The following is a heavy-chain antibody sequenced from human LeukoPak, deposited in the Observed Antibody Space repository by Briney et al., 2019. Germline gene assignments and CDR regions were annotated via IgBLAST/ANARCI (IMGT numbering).Heavy chain of an antibody. V-gene: IGHV3-7*01. D-gene: IGHD3-3*01. Sequence: GGSLRFSCAASGFTFSSYWMSWVRQAPGKGLEWVANIKQDGSEKYYVDSVKGRFTISRDNAKNSLYLQMNSLRAEDTAVYFCARDGPYYDFWSGYYSYYFDYWGQGTLVTVSS. CDR3: ARDGPYYDFWSGYYSYYFDY. J-gene: IGHJ4*02. CDR2: IKQDGSEK. CDR1: GFTFSSYW.